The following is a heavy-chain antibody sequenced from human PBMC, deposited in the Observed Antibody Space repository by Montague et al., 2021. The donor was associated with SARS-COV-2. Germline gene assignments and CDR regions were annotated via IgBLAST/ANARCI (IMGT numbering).Heavy chain of an antibody. J-gene: IGHJ4*02. CDR2: IYYSGTT. Sequence: ETLSLTCTVSGGSISSSNYYWGWICQPPGKGLEWIGSIYYSGTTYYNPPLQSRVTMSVDTSKNQFSLKVNSVTAADTAMYYCARGVVAAPPVVDYWGRGTLVTVSS. D-gene: IGHD2-15*01. CDR1: GGSISSSNYY. V-gene: IGHV4-39*07. CDR3: ARGVVAAPPVVDY.